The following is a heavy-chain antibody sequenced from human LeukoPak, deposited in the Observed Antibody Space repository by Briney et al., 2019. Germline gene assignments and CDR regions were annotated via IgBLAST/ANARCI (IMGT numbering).Heavy chain of an antibody. D-gene: IGHD5-24*01. CDR3: ARDLRRDGYNYFDY. CDR1: GGTFSSYA. CDR2: IIPILGIA. Sequence: SVKVSCKASGGTFSSYAISWVRQAPGQGLEWMGRIIPILGIANYAQKFQGRVTITADKSTSTAYMELSSLRSEDTAVYYCARDLRRDGYNYFDYWGQGTLVTVSS. V-gene: IGHV1-69*04. J-gene: IGHJ4*02.